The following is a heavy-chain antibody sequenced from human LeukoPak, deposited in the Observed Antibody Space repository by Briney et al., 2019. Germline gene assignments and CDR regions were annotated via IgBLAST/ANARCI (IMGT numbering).Heavy chain of an antibody. Sequence: SGGSLRLSCAASGFTFSDYHMNWIRQAPGKGLEWVSYISPGGHTVYFADSVKGRFTLSWDNAKNSLSLQMNSLTAEDTAVYYCAAGRDIAVAGPGGYFDYWGQGTLVTVSS. CDR1: GFTFSDYH. J-gene: IGHJ4*02. CDR3: AAGRDIAVAGPGGYFDY. V-gene: IGHV3-11*01. D-gene: IGHD6-19*01. CDR2: ISPGGHTV.